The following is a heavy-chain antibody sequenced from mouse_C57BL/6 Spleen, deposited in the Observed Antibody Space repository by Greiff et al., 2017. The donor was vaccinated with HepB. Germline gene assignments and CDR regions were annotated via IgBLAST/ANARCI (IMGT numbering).Heavy chain of an antibody. CDR3: ARNYGSQAWFAY. Sequence: EVQLQESGPGLVKPSQSLSLTCSVTGYSITSGYYWYWIRQFPGNKLEWMGYISYDGSNNYNPSLKTRIAITRDTSKNQFFLTLNSVTTEDTATYYCARNYGSQAWFAYWGQGTLVTVSA. J-gene: IGHJ3*01. CDR1: GYSITSGYY. V-gene: IGHV3-6*01. CDR2: ISYDGSN. D-gene: IGHD1-1*01.